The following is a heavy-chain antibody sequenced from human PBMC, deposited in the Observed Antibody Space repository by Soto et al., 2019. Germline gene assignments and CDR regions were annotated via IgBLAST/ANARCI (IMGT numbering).Heavy chain of an antibody. J-gene: IGHJ3*02. Sequence: SETLSLTCTVSGGSISSYYWSWIRQPPGKGLEWIGYIYYSGSTNCNPSLKSRVTISVDTSKNQFSLKLSSVTAADTAVYYCARDVVDAFDIWGQGTMVTVSS. CDR2: IYYSGST. CDR3: ARDVVDAFDI. V-gene: IGHV4-59*01. CDR1: GGSISSYY.